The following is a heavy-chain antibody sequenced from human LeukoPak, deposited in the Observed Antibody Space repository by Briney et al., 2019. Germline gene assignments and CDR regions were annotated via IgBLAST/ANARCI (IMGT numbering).Heavy chain of an antibody. D-gene: IGHD2-15*01. J-gene: IGHJ4*02. CDR1: GGSFSGYY. Sequence: SETLSLTCAVYGGSFSGYYWSWIRQPPGKGLEWIGEINHSGSTNYNPSLKSRVTISVDTSKNQFSLKLSSVTAADTAVYYCARGLPNPPARYCSGGSCHGGFDYWGQGTLVTVSS. V-gene: IGHV4-34*01. CDR3: ARGLPNPPARYCSGGSCHGGFDY. CDR2: INHSGST.